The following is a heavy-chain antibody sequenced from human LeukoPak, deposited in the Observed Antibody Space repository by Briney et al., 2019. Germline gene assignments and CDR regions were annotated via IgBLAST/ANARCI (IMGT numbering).Heavy chain of an antibody. CDR2: IYTSGST. CDR1: GGSISSYY. D-gene: IGHD3-22*01. CDR3: ARASLRYYYDSSGYQEYFQH. Sequence: SETLSLTCTVSGGSISSYYWSRIRQPAGKGLEWIGRIYTSGSTNYNPSLKSRVTMSVDTSENQFSLKLSSVTAADTAVYYCARASLRYYYDSSGYQEYFQHWGQGTLVTVSS. J-gene: IGHJ1*01. V-gene: IGHV4-4*07.